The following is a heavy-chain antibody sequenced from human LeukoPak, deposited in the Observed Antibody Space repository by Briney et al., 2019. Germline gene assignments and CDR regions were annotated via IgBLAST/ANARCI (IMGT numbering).Heavy chain of an antibody. Sequence: SETLSLTCAVSGGSISSSNWWSWVRQPPGKGLEWIGEIYHSGSTNYNPSLKSRVTISVDKSKNQFSLKLSSVTAADTAVYYCARDADYGDYYFDYWGQGILVTVSS. J-gene: IGHJ4*02. CDR2: IYHSGST. CDR3: ARDADYGDYYFDY. D-gene: IGHD4-17*01. CDR1: GGSISSSNW. V-gene: IGHV4-4*02.